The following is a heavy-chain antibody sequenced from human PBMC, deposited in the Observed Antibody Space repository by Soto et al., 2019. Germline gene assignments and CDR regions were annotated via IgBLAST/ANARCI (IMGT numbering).Heavy chain of an antibody. CDR1: GFTFSSYA. V-gene: IGHV3-23*01. CDR3: AKESRGIAPTVTGY. Sequence: EVPLLESGGGLVQPGGSLRLSCAASGFTFSSYAMSWVRQAPGKGLEWVSAIVGGGDSTYYADSVKGRFTISRDNSKNTLHLEMNSLRAEDTAVYFCAKESRGIAPTVTGYWGQGTQVTVSS. CDR2: IVGGGDST. J-gene: IGHJ4*02. D-gene: IGHD6-13*01.